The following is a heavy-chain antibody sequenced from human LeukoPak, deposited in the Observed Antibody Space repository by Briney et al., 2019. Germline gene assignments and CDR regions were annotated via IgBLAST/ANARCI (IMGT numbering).Heavy chain of an antibody. CDR3: ARGGYYGSGNDFRFDP. D-gene: IGHD3-10*01. Sequence: SETLSLTCTVSGGSINSYYWSWIRQSPGKGLECIGYIHYTGSTNYNPSLKSRVTISVETSKNQFSLKLKSVTAADTAVYYCARGGYYGSGNDFRFDPWGQGTLVILSS. J-gene: IGHJ5*02. CDR2: IHYTGST. V-gene: IGHV4-59*01. CDR1: GGSINSYY.